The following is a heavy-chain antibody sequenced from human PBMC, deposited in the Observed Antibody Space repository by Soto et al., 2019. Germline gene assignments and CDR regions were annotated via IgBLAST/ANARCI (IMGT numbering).Heavy chain of an antibody. CDR2: IYYSGST. CDR1: GGSIDNYY. Sequence: PSETLSLTCIVPGGSIDNYYWSWIRQPPGKGLEWIGYIYYSGSTYYNPSLKSRVTISVDMSKNQFYLRMSSVTAADTAVYYCARDSTRRIVGAKERGFDIWGQGTMVTVSS. CDR3: ARDSTRRIVGAKERGFDI. J-gene: IGHJ3*02. D-gene: IGHD1-26*01. V-gene: IGHV4-59*12.